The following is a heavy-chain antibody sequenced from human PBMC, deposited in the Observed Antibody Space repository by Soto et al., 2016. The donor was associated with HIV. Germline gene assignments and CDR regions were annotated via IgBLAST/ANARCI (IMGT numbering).Heavy chain of an antibody. CDR2: INPESGGT. CDR3: ARVFVVVPAGFSGEITAFDI. V-gene: IGHV1-2*02. J-gene: IGHJ3*02. Sequence: QVQLVQSGAEVKKPGASVKVSCKASGYIFSGHYINWVRQAPGQGLEWMGWINPESGGTRYPEKFQGRVTMTSDTSISTAYMELSSLRSDDTAVYYCARVFVVVPAGFSGEITAFDIWGQGTMVAVSS. D-gene: IGHD2-2*01. CDR1: GYIFSGHY.